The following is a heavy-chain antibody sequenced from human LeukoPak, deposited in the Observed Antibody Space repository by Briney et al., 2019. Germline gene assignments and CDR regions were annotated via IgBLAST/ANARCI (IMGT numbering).Heavy chain of an antibody. V-gene: IGHV3-74*01. CDR1: GCSFSGHW. CDR3: ARGPNSNWSGLDF. Sequence: GGSLRLSCTASGCSFSGHWMHWARQLPGKGLVWVSRISPTGSTTSYADSVKGRFTVSRDNAKNTLYLQVNNLRAEDTAVYYCARGPNSNWSGLDFWGQGTLLTVSS. CDR2: ISPTGSTT. D-gene: IGHD6-6*01. J-gene: IGHJ4*02.